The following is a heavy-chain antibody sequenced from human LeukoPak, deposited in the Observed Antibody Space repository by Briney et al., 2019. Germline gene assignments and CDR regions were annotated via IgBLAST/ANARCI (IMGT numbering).Heavy chain of an antibody. CDR1: GYTFTGYY. J-gene: IGHJ5*02. Sequence: GASVKVSCKASGYTFTGYYMHWVRQAPGQGLEWMGWINPNSGGTNYAQKFQGRVTMTRDTSISTAYMELGRLRSDDTAVYYCARDGDIVVVPAAMGGYNWFDPWGQGTLVTVSS. CDR3: ARDGDIVVVPAAMGGYNWFDP. D-gene: IGHD2-2*01. V-gene: IGHV1-2*02. CDR2: INPNSGGT.